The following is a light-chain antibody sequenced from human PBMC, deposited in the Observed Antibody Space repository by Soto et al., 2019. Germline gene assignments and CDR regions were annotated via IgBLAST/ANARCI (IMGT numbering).Light chain of an antibody. CDR3: QQYNSYAWT. CDR1: QSISSW. Sequence: DIPMTQSPSTLSASVGDRVTITCRASQSISSWLAWYQQKPGKAPKLLIYKASSLESGVHSRFSGGGSGTEFTLGLSSLQPDDFSPYYCQQYNSYAWTVGQGTKVQIK. CDR2: KAS. V-gene: IGKV1-5*03. J-gene: IGKJ1*01.